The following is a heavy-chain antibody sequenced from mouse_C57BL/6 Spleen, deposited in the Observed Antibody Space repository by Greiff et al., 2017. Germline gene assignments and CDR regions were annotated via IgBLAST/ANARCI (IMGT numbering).Heavy chain of an antibody. V-gene: IGHV5-17*01. D-gene: IGHD2-1*01. J-gene: IGHJ4*01. CDR1: GFTFSDYG. Sequence: EVKLVESGGGLVKPGGSLKLSCAASGFTFSDYGMHWVRQAPEKGLEWIAYISSGSSTIYYADKVKGRFTISRDNAKNTLFLQLTSLRSEDTAMYYCARRSTMAQYYAMDYWGQGTSVTVSS. CDR2: ISSGSSTI. CDR3: ARRSTMAQYYAMDY.